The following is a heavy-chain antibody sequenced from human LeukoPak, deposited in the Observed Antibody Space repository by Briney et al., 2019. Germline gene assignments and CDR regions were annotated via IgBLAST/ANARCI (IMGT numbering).Heavy chain of an antibody. CDR3: ARDSGWYGAFDY. J-gene: IGHJ4*02. Sequence: GGSLRLSCAASGFTFTSYSMSWVRQAPWKGLEWVSSISSSSSYIYYADSVKGRFTISRDSAKNSLYLQMNSLRAEDTAVYYCARDSGWYGAFDYWGQGTLVTVSS. CDR2: ISSSSSYI. D-gene: IGHD6-19*01. CDR1: GFTFTSYS. V-gene: IGHV3-21*01.